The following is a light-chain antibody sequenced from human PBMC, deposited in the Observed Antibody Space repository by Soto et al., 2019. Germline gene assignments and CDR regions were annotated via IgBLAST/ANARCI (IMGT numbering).Light chain of an antibody. J-gene: IGKJ4*01. Sequence: EIVLTQSPATLSLSPGERATLSCRASQCVSSFLAWYQQRPGQAPRLLIYFASNRAAGVPPRFSGSGSGTDFTLTISSLEPEDFAVYSCQQRHDWPPTFGGGTKVEIK. CDR3: QQRHDWPPT. CDR2: FAS. V-gene: IGKV3-11*01. CDR1: QCVSSF.